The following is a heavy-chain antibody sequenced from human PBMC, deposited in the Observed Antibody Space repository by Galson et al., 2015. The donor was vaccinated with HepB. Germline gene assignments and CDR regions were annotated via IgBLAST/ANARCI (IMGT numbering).Heavy chain of an antibody. J-gene: IGHJ2*01. D-gene: IGHD4-23*01. CDR3: ARSDYGGNSMPGWYFDL. Sequence: SVKVSCKASGYTFTSYGISWVRQAPGQGLEWMGWISAYNGNTNYAQKLQGRVTMTTDTSTSTAYMELRSLRSDDTAVYYCARSDYGGNSMPGWYFDLWGRGTLVTVSS. V-gene: IGHV1-18*04. CDR2: ISAYNGNT. CDR1: GYTFTSYG.